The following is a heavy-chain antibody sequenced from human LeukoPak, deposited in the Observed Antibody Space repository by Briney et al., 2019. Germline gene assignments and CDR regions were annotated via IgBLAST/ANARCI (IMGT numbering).Heavy chain of an antibody. D-gene: IGHD4/OR15-4a*01. CDR3: VRDLT. Sequence: GGSLRLSCSASGFTFSASAMHWVRQAPGKAPQFVSAITTNGRNTYYADSVKGRFTISRDNSKSTLDLQMRSLRAEDTAVYYCVRDLTWGQGTLVTVSS. CDR1: GFTFSASA. V-gene: IGHV3-64D*06. J-gene: IGHJ4*02. CDR2: ITTNGRNT.